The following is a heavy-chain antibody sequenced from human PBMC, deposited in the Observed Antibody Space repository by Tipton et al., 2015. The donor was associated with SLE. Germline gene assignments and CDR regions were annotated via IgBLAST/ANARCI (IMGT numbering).Heavy chain of an antibody. V-gene: IGHV1-18*01. CDR1: GYTFTNYG. CDR2: ISVYNGNT. Sequence: QLVQSGAEVKKHGASVKVSCKASGYTFTNYGISWVRQAPGQGLEWMGWISVYNGNTNYAQKLQGRVTMTTDTSTSTAYMELRGLRSDDTAVYYCARDGSSEMGWELLHFYYGMDVWGQGTTVTVSS. J-gene: IGHJ6*02. D-gene: IGHD1-26*01. CDR3: ARDGSSEMGWELLHFYYGMDV.